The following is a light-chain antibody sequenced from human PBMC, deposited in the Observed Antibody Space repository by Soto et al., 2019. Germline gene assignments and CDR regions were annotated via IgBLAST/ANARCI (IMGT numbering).Light chain of an antibody. V-gene: IGKV3-20*01. CDR3: QQYGSSPTWT. J-gene: IGKJ1*01. CDR2: GAS. CDR1: QSVSSSY. Sequence: EIVLTQSPGTLSLSPGERATLSCRASQSVSSSYLAWYQHKPGQAPRLLIYGASSSATGIPYRFSGSGSGTDFTLTISRLEPEDFAVYYCQQYGSSPTWTFGQGTKVEIK.